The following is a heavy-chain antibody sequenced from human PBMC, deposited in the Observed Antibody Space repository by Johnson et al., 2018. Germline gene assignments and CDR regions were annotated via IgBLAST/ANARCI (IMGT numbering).Heavy chain of an antibody. CDR1: GFTFSSYW. CDR2: TKPAGSET. D-gene: IGHD1-1*01. J-gene: IGHJ2*01. Sequence: VQLVQAGGGLVQPGGSLRLSCAASGFTFSSYWMSWVRQAPGKGLEWVANTKPAGSETYYADSIKGRFTVSRDNAKNPLYLQMNSLRAEDTAVYYCANLKALLTTYWYFDFWGRGTLITVSS. CDR3: ANLKALLTTYWYFDF. V-gene: IGHV3-7*01.